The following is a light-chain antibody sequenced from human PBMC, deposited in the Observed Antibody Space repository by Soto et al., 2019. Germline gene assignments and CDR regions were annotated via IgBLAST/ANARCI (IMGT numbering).Light chain of an antibody. J-gene: IGKJ4*01. CDR2: DAS. V-gene: IGKV3-11*01. CDR1: QTINNY. CDR3: QQRSDWPPRLT. Sequence: EIVLTQSPATLSLSPGERATLSCRASQTINNYLAWYQQKPGQAPRLLVYDASYRAIGIPARFSGSGSGTELDLTISSLEPEDFAVDYCQQRSDWPPRLTFGGGTKVEIK.